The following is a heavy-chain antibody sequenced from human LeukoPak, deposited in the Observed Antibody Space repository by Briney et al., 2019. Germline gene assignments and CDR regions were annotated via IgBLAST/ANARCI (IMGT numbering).Heavy chain of an antibody. D-gene: IGHD3-16*02. CDR1: GDSFSSNSAA. CDR3: AREPQGSYYDYVWGSYRPLDY. Sequence: SQTLSLTCAISGDSFSSNSAAWNWIRQSPSRGLEWLGRTYYRSKWYNDYAVSVKSRITINPDTSKNQFSLQLNSVTPEDTAVYYCAREPQGSYYDYVWGSYRPLDYWGQGTLVTVSS. CDR2: TYYRSKWYN. V-gene: IGHV6-1*01. J-gene: IGHJ4*02.